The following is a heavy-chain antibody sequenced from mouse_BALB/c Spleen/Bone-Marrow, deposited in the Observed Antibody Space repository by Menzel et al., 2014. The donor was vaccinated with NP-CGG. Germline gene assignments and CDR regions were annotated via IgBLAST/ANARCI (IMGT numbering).Heavy chain of an antibody. CDR1: GFTFTDYY. V-gene: IGHV7-3*02. Sequence: EVKVVDSGGGLVQPGGSLRLSCAASGFTFTDYYISWVRQPPGKALEWLGFIRNKVKGYTTDYSASAKGRFTISRDNSQSISYLQMNTLRAEDSATYYCARDENVGIYWYFDVWGAGTTVTVSS. J-gene: IGHJ1*01. CDR3: ARDENVGIYWYFDV. CDR2: IRNKVKGYTT.